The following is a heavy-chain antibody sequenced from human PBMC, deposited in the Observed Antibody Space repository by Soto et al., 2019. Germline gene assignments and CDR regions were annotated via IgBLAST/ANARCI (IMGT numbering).Heavy chain of an antibody. J-gene: IGHJ6*03. D-gene: IGHD2-15*01. CDR1: GFAFSEFY. CDR3: ARDDCSGGSCQSYYYYMDV. CDR2: IGSSGDNI. Sequence: GGSLRLSCAASGFAFSEFYMTWIRQAPGKGLEWVSYIGSSGDNIQYADSVKGRFTISRDNVKNSLYLQMNSLRAEDTAVYYCARDDCSGGSCQSYYYYMDVWGRGTTVTVSS. V-gene: IGHV3-11*01.